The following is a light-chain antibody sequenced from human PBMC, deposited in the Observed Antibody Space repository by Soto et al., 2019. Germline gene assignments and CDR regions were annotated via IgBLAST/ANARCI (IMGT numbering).Light chain of an antibody. V-gene: IGLV2-11*01. CDR3: CSYADGQTLA. Sequence: QSALTQPRSVSGSPGQSVTISCTGTTSDVGGYEYVSWYQQYPGKAPKLLIYHVVHRPSGVPDRFSGSKSGTTASLIISGIQAEDEAGYFCCSYADGQTLAFGGGTKLTVL. CDR1: TSDVGGYEY. CDR2: HVV. J-gene: IGLJ2*01.